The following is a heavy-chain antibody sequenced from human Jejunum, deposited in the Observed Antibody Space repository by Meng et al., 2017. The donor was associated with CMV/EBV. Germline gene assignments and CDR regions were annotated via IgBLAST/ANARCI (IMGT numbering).Heavy chain of an antibody. J-gene: IGHJ5*01. CDR3: ARGAMSFES. Sequence: QLVGSGGGLVQPGGSLRLSGEVSGISVTTNYMTWFRQTPGKGLEWVSVIYSGGDKTYYADSVKGRFTISRDSSRNTLYLQMTSLRAGDTALYYCARGAMSFESWGQGTLVTVSS. V-gene: IGHV3-66*01. CDR2: IYSGGDKT. CDR1: GISVTTNY.